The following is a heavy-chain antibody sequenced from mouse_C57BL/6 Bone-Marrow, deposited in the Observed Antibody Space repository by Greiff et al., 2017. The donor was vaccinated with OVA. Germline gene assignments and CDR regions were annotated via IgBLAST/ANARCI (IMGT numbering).Heavy chain of an antibody. CDR1: YTFFSRVH. J-gene: IGHJ2*01. CDR2: GQGRGWIG. V-gene: IGHV1-87*01. CDR3: SEDSAVYYCARNYYGSVDY. Sequence: VQLQQSGPELARPWASVKISCQAFYTFFSRVHFAFRDTNYWIQWVKQRPGQGRGWIGDFYPGNGSTNYNQKFKGKATLTADKSSNTAYMQLSSLTSEDSAVYYCARNYYGSVDYWGQGTTLTVSS. D-gene: IGHD1-1*01.